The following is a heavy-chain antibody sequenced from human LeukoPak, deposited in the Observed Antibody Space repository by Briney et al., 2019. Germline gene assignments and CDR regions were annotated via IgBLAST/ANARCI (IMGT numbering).Heavy chain of an antibody. J-gene: IGHJ4*02. Sequence: SETLSLTCAVYGGSFSSYYWSWIRQPAGKRLEWIGRIYTSGSTNYNPSLKSRVTMSVDTSKNQFSLKLSSVTAADTAVYYCARDQYYYGSGTLALDYWGQGTLVTVSS. CDR2: IYTSGST. V-gene: IGHV4-4*07. CDR1: GGSFSSYY. D-gene: IGHD3-10*01. CDR3: ARDQYYYGSGTLALDY.